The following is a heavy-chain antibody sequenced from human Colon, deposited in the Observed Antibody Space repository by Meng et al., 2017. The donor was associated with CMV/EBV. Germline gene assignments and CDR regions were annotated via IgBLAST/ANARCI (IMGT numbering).Heavy chain of an antibody. CDR2: INSGSLYI. Sequence: GESLKISCVASGFTFNTYSMNWVRQAPGKGLEWVSSINSGSLYIRYAASVKGRFTISRDNAKNSVYLQMNSLRAEDTAVYYCARAQDIVLMVYAYWGQGTLVTVSS. J-gene: IGHJ4*02. D-gene: IGHD2-8*01. CDR3: ARAQDIVLMVYAY. V-gene: IGHV3-21*01. CDR1: GFTFNTYS.